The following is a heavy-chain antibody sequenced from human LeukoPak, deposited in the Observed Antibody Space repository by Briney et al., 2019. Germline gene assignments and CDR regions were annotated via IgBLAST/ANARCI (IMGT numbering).Heavy chain of an antibody. Sequence: SETLSLTCSVSGGSISSTSYYWGWIRQPPGKGLEWIGSIHYSGRTYYKPSLKSRVTMSVDTSTNQFSLKLSSVTAADTAVYYCVRSQATLYCSSINCPADFDYWGQGTLVTVPS. D-gene: IGHD2-2*01. J-gene: IGHJ4*02. CDR2: IHYSGRT. CDR3: VRSQATLYCSSINCPADFDY. V-gene: IGHV4-39*01. CDR1: GGSISSTSYY.